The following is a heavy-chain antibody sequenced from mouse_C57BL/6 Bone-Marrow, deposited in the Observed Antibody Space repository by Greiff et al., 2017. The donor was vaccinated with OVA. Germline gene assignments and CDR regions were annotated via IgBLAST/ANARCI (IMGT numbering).Heavy chain of an antibody. J-gene: IGHJ4*01. CDR1: GFTFSSYA. V-gene: IGHV5-4*01. CDR2: ISDGGSYT. CDR3: ARDLGGDYAMDY. Sequence: DVKLVESGGGLVKPGGSLKLSCAASGFTFSSYAMSWVRQTPEKRLEWVATISDGGSYTYYPDNVKGRFTISRDNAKNNLYLQMSHLKSEDTAMYYCARDLGGDYAMDYWGQGTSVTVSS.